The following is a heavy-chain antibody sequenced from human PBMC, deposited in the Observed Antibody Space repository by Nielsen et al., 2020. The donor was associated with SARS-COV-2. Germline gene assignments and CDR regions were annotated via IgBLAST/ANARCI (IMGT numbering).Heavy chain of an antibody. CDR3: ARGSYYGGFDP. V-gene: IGHV3-30*03. CDR1: GFTFSSYG. Sequence: GGSLRLSCAASGFTFSSYGMHWVRQAPGKGLEWVAVISYDGSNKYYADSVKGRFTISRDNSKNTLYLQMNSLRAGDTAVYYCARGSYYGGFDPWGQGTLVTVSS. J-gene: IGHJ5*02. CDR2: ISYDGSNK. D-gene: IGHD3-22*01.